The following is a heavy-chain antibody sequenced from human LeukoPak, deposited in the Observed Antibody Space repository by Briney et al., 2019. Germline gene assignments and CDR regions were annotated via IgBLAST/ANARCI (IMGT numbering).Heavy chain of an antibody. J-gene: IGHJ4*01. CDR1: GYTFTSYA. CDR3: ARDGGPYFSRTSRYVAREFDY. V-gene: IGHV1-3*01. D-gene: IGHD2-2*01. Sequence: ASVKVSCKASGYTFTSYAMHWVRQAPGQRLEWMGWINAGNGNTKYSQKFQGRVTITRDTSASTAYMELSSLRSEDTAVYYCARDGGPYFSRTSRYVAREFDYWGQGTLVTVSS. CDR2: INAGNGNT.